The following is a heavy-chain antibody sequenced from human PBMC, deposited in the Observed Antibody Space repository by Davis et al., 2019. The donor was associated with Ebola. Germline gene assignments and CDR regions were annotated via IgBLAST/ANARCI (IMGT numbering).Heavy chain of an antibody. CDR3: ATTPRELVVY. CDR2: IKQDGSEK. D-gene: IGHD1-26*01. J-gene: IGHJ4*02. CDR1: GFTFSSYW. V-gene: IGHV3-7*01. Sequence: GESLKISCAASGFTFSSYWMSWVRQAPGKGLEWVANIKQDGSEKYYVDSVRGRVTISRDTAKNSLYLQMNSLRAEDTAVYYGATTPRELVVYWGQGTLVTVSS.